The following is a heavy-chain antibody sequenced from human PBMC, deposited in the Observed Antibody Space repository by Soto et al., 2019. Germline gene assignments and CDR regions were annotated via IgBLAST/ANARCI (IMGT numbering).Heavy chain of an antibody. CDR3: AKGSARYYDILTGYYIDY. D-gene: IGHD3-9*01. Sequence: PGGYLRLSCAASGFTFSSYAMSWVRQAPGKGLEWVSAISGSGGSTYYADSVKGRFTISRDNSKNTLYLQMNSLRAEDTAVYYCAKGSARYYDILTGYYIDYWGQGTLVTVSS. V-gene: IGHV3-23*01. CDR1: GFTFSSYA. CDR2: ISGSGGST. J-gene: IGHJ4*02.